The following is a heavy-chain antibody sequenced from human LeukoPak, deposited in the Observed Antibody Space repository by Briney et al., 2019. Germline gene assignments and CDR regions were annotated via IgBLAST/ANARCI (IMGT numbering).Heavy chain of an antibody. V-gene: IGHV4-39*01. J-gene: IGHJ5*02. CDR3: ARRAYCGGDCYLGHWFDP. CDR1: GGSTSSSSYY. D-gene: IGHD2-21*01. CDR2: IYYSGST. Sequence: SETLSLTCTVSGGSTSSSSYYWGWIRQPPGKGLEWIGSIYYSGSTYYNPSLKSRVTISVDTSKNQFSLKLSSVTAADTAVYYCARRAYCGGDCYLGHWFDPWGQGTLVTVSS.